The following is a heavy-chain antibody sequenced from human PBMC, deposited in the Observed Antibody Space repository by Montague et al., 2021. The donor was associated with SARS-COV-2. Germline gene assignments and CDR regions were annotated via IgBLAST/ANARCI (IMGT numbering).Heavy chain of an antibody. V-gene: IGHV4-31*03. Sequence: TLSLTCTVSGGSISSGGYYWSWVRQPPGKGLDWIGYIFYRGGTXYSPSLKSRVSMSVDTSKIQFSLNLTSVTAADTAVYYCARANYYVMTSKAYAMDVWGQGTTVTVSS. CDR1: GGSISSGGYY. CDR3: ARANYYVMTSKAYAMDV. CDR2: IFYRGGT. D-gene: IGHD3-16*01. J-gene: IGHJ6*02.